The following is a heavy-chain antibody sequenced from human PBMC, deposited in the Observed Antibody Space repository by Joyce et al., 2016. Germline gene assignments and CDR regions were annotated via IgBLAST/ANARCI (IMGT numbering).Heavy chain of an antibody. CDR3: ARDLEYSGYGDY. D-gene: IGHD5-12*01. Sequence: QVLLVQSGTEVKKPGASVKVSCTTSGYTFNTFAISWVRQAPGQGLEWMGWISGHSDNTNYAQEFQDRLTLTTDRSTSTAYMELRSLRSDDTAMYFCARDLEYSGYGDYWGQGSLVTVSS. CDR1: GYTFNTFA. V-gene: IGHV1-18*01. CDR2: ISGHSDNT. J-gene: IGHJ4*02.